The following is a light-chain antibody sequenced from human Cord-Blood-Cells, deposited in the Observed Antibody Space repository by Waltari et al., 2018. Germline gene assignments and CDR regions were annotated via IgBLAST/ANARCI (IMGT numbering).Light chain of an antibody. V-gene: IGKV3-11*01. CDR2: DAS. CDR3: QQRSNWYS. Sequence: IVLTHSLPTLAMSPAESASLSCRASQSFSSYLPWYQQKPGQAPRLLIYDASNRASGIPARFSGSGSGTDFTLTISSLEPEDFAVYYCQQRSNWYSFGQGTKLEIK. CDR1: QSFSSY. J-gene: IGKJ2*03.